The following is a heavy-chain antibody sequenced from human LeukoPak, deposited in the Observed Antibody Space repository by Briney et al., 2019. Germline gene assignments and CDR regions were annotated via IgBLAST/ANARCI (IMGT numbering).Heavy chain of an antibody. Sequence: PSETLSLTCSVSGGSIRSTTYYWGWIHQPPGKGLEWIGSIYYSGNTYYSPSLMSRVTISVDTSKNQFSLNLSSVTAADTAVYYCARAPHFFDTSGSRYYFDYWGQGALVTVSS. V-gene: IGHV4-39*07. CDR3: ARAPHFFDTSGSRYYFDY. D-gene: IGHD3-22*01. CDR2: IYYSGNT. CDR1: GGSIRSTTYY. J-gene: IGHJ4*02.